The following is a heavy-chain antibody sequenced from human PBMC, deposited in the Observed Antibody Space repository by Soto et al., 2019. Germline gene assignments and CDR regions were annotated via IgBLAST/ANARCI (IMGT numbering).Heavy chain of an antibody. CDR1: GFTFSSYW. D-gene: IGHD3-22*01. CDR2: INQDGSEK. V-gene: IGHV3-7*01. CDR3: AREGDSSGTPGFDP. Sequence: EVQLVESGGGLVQPGGSLRLSCAASGFTFSSYWMSWVRQAPGKVLEWVANINQDGSEKYYVDSVKGRFTISRDNAKNSLYLQMNILRSEYTAVYYCAREGDSSGTPGFDPWGQGTLVTVSS. J-gene: IGHJ5*02.